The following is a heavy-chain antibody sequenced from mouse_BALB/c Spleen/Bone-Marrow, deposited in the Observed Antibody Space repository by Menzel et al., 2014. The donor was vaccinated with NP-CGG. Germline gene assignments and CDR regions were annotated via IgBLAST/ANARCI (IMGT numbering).Heavy chain of an antibody. CDR2: IRNKANGYTT. Sequence: EVMLVESGGGLVQPGGSLRLSCATSGFTFTDYYMNWVRQPPGKALEWLGFIRNKANGYTTEYSASVKSRFTISRDNSQNILYLQMNTLRADDSATYYCARDKGRVSFDYWGQGTTLTVSS. J-gene: IGHJ2*01. CDR1: GFTFTDYY. V-gene: IGHV7-3*02. CDR3: ARDKGRVSFDY.